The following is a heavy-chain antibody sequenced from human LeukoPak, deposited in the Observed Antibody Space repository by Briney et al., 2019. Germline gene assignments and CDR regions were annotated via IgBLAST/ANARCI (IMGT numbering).Heavy chain of an antibody. CDR3: AKDRHYYDSSGYYTY. J-gene: IGHJ4*02. Sequence: GGSLRLSCAASGFSFSSYTMTWVRQAPGKGLEWVSAITGGGDSTYYTDSVKGRFTISRDNSKNTLYLQMNSLRAEDTAVYYCAKDRHYYDSSGYYTYWGQGTLVTVSS. CDR2: ITGGGDST. CDR1: GFSFSSYT. V-gene: IGHV3-23*01. D-gene: IGHD3-22*01.